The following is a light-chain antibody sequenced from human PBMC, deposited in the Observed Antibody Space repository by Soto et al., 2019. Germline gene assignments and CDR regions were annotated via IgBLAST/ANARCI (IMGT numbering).Light chain of an antibody. J-gene: IGLJ3*02. CDR1: SSDVGGYNF. V-gene: IGLV2-14*01. CDR2: EVI. CDR3: TSYTNNKTWV. Sequence: QSALTQPASVSGSRGQSITISCTGTSSDVGGYNFVSWYQQHPGKAPKFMIYEVINRPSGVSNRFSGSKSGNTASLTISGRQAEDEADYYCTSYTNNKTWVFGGWTKLTVL.